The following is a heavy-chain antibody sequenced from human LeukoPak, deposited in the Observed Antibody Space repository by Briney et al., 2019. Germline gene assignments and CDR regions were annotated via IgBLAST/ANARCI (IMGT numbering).Heavy chain of an antibody. D-gene: IGHD4-17*01. V-gene: IGHV1-69*05. CDR2: IMPLFGTA. J-gene: IGHJ5*02. CDR1: GGTFNNSA. Sequence: SVKVSCTTSGGTFNNSAISWVRQAPGQGLEWLGGIMPLFGTAGYAQKFQGRVTITKDESTRTVYLELTSLTSDDTAVYYCARDVHGDYGSGWFDPWGQGTLVSVSS. CDR3: ARDVHGDYGSGWFDP.